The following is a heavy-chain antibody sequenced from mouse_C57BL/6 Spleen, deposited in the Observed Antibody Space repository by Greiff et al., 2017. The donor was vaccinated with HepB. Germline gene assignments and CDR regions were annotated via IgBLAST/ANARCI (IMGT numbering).Heavy chain of an antibody. CDR2: IHPNSGST. V-gene: IGHV1-64*01. CDR3: AGENYYGSSYRGWFAY. J-gene: IGHJ3*01. D-gene: IGHD1-1*01. CDR1: GYTFTSYW. Sequence: QVQLQQPGAELVKPGASVKLSCKASGYTFTSYWMHWVKQRPGQGLEWIGMIHPNSGSTNYNEKFKSKATLTVDKSSSTAYMQLSSLTSEDSAVYYCAGENYYGSSYRGWFAYWGQGTLVTVSA.